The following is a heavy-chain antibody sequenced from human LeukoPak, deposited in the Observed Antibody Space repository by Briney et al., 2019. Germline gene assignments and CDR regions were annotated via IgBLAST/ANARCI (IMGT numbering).Heavy chain of an antibody. CDR3: ATSSGWYPKYFDY. Sequence: PGGSLRLSCAASGFTFSTYPMSWVRQASGKGLEWVSAISGSGGDTYYADSVKGRFTISRGNSKNTLYLQMNSLRAEDTALYYCATSSGWYPKYFDYWGQGTLVTVSS. CDR1: GFTFSTYP. D-gene: IGHD6-19*01. V-gene: IGHV3-23*01. J-gene: IGHJ4*02. CDR2: ISGSGGDT.